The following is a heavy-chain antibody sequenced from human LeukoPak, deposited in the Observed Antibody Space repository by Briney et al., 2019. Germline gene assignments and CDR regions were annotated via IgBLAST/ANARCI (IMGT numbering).Heavy chain of an antibody. Sequence: GGSLRLSCAASGVTFSSYGMHRVRPALGIGLRWVAFIPFDGTNKYYADAVKGRFTISRDNSKNTLYLQMNRLRAHDTAVYYCARGQVVPAAARWGTVITHFDYWGQGTLVTVST. CDR3: ARGQVVPAAARWGTVITHFDY. D-gene: IGHD2-2*01. CDR2: IPFDGTNK. CDR1: GVTFSSYG. V-gene: IGHV3-30*19. J-gene: IGHJ4*02.